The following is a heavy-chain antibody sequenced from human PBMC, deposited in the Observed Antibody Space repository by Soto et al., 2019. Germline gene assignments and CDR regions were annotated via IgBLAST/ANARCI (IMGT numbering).Heavy chain of an antibody. J-gene: IGHJ6*02. D-gene: IGHD3-22*01. CDR3: ARAIVYYGLDV. Sequence: EVQLLESGGGLVQPGGSLRLSCAASGFTFSSYAMSWVRQAPGKGLEWVSAISGSGGSTYYADSVKGRFAISRDNAKNTLYLQMSSLRAEDTGVYYCARAIVYYGLDVWGQGTTVTVSS. CDR1: GFTFSSYA. V-gene: IGHV3-23*01. CDR2: ISGSGGST.